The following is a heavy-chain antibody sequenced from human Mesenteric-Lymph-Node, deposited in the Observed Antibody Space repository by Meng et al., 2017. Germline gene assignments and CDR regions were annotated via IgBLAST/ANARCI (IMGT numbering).Heavy chain of an antibody. D-gene: IGHD5-18*01. Sequence: ASVKVSCKASGYTFTGYYMHWVRQAPGQGLEWMGWINPNSGGTNYAQKFQGRVTMTRDTSTSTVYMELSSLRSEDTAVYYCAVVAVDTAMVTILDYWGQGTLVTVSS. J-gene: IGHJ4*02. V-gene: IGHV1-2*02. CDR1: GYTFTGYY. CDR3: AVVAVDTAMVTILDY. CDR2: INPNSGGT.